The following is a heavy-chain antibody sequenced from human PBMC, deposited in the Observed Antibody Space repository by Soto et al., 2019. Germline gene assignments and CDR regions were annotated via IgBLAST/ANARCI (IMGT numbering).Heavy chain of an antibody. Sequence: QVQLVQSGAEVKKPGASVKVSCKASGYTFTSYFISWVRQAPGQVLEWVGWISAYNGNTNYAQKLQGRVTMPTDTSTSTADMELRSLRSDDAAVYYCARDDPPTHYWGQGTLVTVSS. V-gene: IGHV1-18*01. D-gene: IGHD4-17*01. CDR3: ARDDPPTHY. J-gene: IGHJ4*02. CDR1: GYTFTSYF. CDR2: ISAYNGNT.